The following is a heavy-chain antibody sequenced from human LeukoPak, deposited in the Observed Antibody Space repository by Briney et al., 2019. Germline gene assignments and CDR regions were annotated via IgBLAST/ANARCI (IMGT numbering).Heavy chain of an antibody. CDR2: ISTYNADT. CDR1: GYTFTSYG. D-gene: IGHD3-9*01. CDR3: ARDPGQYYDILTGYYTPHYFDY. Sequence: ASVRVSCKASGYTFTSYGISWVRQAPGQGLEWMGWISTYNADTDYAQKFQGRVTMTTETSTSTAYMELRSLTSDDTAVYYCARDPGQYYDILTGYYTPHYFDYWAQGTLVTVSS. V-gene: IGHV1-18*01. J-gene: IGHJ4*02.